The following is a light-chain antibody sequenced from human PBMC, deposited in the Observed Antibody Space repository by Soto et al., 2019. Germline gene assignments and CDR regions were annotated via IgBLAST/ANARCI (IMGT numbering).Light chain of an antibody. Sequence: DIQMTQSPSSLSASLGDRVTITCRASQSIRNYLNWFQQKPGKAPKLLIYTASSLQSGVPSRFSGRGSGTDFTLTISDLQPEDFATYYCHQNYGTPLTFGGGTKVELK. J-gene: IGKJ4*01. V-gene: IGKV1-39*01. CDR2: TAS. CDR1: QSIRNY. CDR3: HQNYGTPLT.